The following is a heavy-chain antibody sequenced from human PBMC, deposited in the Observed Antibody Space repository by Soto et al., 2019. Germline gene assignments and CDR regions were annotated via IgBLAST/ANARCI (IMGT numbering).Heavy chain of an antibody. CDR3: ARFPSDYGDYGTGPDY. Sequence: QVQLVQSGAEVKKPGASVKVSCKASGYTFTSYGISWVRQAPGQGLEWMGWISAYNGNTKYAQKLQGRVNMPTDTPTSTAYMELRSLRSDATAVYYCARFPSDYGDYGTGPDYWGQGTLVTVSS. CDR2: ISAYNGNT. CDR1: GYTFTSYG. J-gene: IGHJ4*02. V-gene: IGHV1-18*01. D-gene: IGHD4-17*01.